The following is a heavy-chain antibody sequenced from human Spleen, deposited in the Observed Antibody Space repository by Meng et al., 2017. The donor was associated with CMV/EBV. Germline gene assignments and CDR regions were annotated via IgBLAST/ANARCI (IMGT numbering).Heavy chain of an antibody. CDR2: VSAYNGHP. CDR1: GFSFTSYR. J-gene: IGHJ5*02. Sequence: KVSCTASGFSFTSYRISWVRQAPGRRLEWIGWVSAYNGHPTSAQKVQDRVTMTTDTSTSTAYMELRSLRSDDTAVYYCAGDRKNWFDPWGQGTLVTVSS. V-gene: IGHV1-18*01. CDR3: AGDRKNWFDP.